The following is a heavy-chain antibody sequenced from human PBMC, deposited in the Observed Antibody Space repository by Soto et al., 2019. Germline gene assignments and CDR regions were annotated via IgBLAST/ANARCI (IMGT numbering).Heavy chain of an antibody. J-gene: IGHJ4*02. V-gene: IGHV1-18*01. CDR3: ASGRERDYDFWSGYYTRSDFDY. CDR2: ISAYNGNT. Sequence: ASVKPSCKASGYSFTSYGISWVRQAPGQGLEWMGWISAYNGNTNYAQKLQGRVTMTTDTSTSTAYMELRSLRSDDTAVYYCASGRERDYDFWSGYYTRSDFDYWGQGTLVTVSS. CDR1: GYSFTSYG. D-gene: IGHD3-3*01.